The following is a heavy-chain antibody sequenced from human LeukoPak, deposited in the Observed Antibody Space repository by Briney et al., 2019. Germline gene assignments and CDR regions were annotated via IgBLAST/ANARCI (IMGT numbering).Heavy chain of an antibody. CDR3: AKGGSSWAMDV. D-gene: IGHD6-13*01. CDR1: GFTFSSYG. CDR2: ISYDGSNK. Sequence: GRSLRLSCAASGFTFSSYGMHWVRQAPGKGLEWGAVISYDGSNKYYADSVKGRLTISRDNSKNTLYLQMNSLRAEDTAVYYCAKGGSSWAMDVWGKGTTVTVSS. J-gene: IGHJ6*04. V-gene: IGHV3-30*18.